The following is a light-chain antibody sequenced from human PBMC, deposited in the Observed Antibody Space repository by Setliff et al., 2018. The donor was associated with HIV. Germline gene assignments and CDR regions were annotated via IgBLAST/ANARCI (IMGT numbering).Light chain of an antibody. CDR3: SSYTSSSTLV. CDR1: HTDIGAYNY. CDR2: EVS. J-gene: IGLJ2*01. V-gene: IGLV2-14*03. Sequence: QSALAQPASVSGSPGQSITISCSGRHTDIGAYNYVSWYQQHPGKVPRLIIYEVSHRPSGVSDRISGAKSGNTASLFISGLQAEDEADYYCSSYTSSSTLVFGGGTKVTVL.